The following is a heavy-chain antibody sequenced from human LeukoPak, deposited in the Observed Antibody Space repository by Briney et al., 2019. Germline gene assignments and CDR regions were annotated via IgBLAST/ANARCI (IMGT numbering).Heavy chain of an antibody. CDR2: ISSNGSRK. Sequence: PGGSLRLSCSASGFTFSSYAMHWVRQAPGKGLEYVSGISSNGSRKYYADSVKGRFTIYRDNSKNTMYLQMSSLIAEDTAVYYCVKERSSGWNDFDYWGQGTLVT. CDR3: VKERSSGWNDFDY. D-gene: IGHD6-19*01. J-gene: IGHJ4*02. V-gene: IGHV3-64D*06. CDR1: GFTFSSYA.